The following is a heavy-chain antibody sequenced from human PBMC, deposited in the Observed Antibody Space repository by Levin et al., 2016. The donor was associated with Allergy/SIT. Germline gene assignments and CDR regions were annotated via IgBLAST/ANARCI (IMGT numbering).Heavy chain of an antibody. CDR2: INPNSGGT. CDR1: GYTFTGYY. Sequence: ASVKVSCKASGYTFTGYYMHWVRQAPGQGLEWMGWINPNSGGTNYAQKFQGRVTMTRDTSISTAYMELSRLRSDNTAVYYCARGLLRYFDWFPIPYFDYWGQGTLVTVSS. V-gene: IGHV1-2*02. D-gene: IGHD3-9*01. CDR3: ARGLLRYFDWFPIPYFDY. J-gene: IGHJ4*02.